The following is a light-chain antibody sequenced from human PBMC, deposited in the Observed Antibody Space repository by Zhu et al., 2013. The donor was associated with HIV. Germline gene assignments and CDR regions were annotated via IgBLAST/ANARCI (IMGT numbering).Light chain of an antibody. V-gene: IGKV3-20*01. CDR2: GAS. J-gene: IGKJ1*01. Sequence: EIVMTQSPATLSVSPGERVTLSCRATESVSSNLAWYQQRPGQAPRLLIYGASTRATGIPGRFSGSGSGTDFTLTISRLEPEDFAVYYCQQYGSSRTFGQGTNGG. CDR1: ESVSSN. CDR3: QQYGSSRT.